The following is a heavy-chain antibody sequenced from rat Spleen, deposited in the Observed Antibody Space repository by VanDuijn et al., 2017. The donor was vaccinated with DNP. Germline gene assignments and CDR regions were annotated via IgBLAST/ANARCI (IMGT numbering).Heavy chain of an antibody. J-gene: IGHJ2*01. CDR1: GFTFSAAW. CDR2: IKAKSNNYAT. V-gene: IGHV6-6*01. CDR3: TRAAVD. Sequence: EVQVLESGGGLVQPGNSLKLSCATSGFTFSAAWMYWYRQFPEKRLEWVARIKAKSNNYATDYTEYVKGRFTITRDNAKTTLYLQMNSLRSEDTATYYWTRAAVDWGQGVMVTVSS.